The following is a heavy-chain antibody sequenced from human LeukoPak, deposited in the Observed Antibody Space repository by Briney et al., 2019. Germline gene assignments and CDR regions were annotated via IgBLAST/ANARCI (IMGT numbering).Heavy chain of an antibody. J-gene: IGHJ4*02. CDR1: GGSISSYY. CDR3: ARAPQWGSEADPPFDY. V-gene: IGHV4-59*01. Sequence: SETLSLTCTVSGGSISSYYWSWIRQPPGKGLEWIGYIYYSGSTNYNPSLKSRVTISVDTSKNQFSLKLSSVTAADTAVYYCARAPQWGSEADPPFDYWGQGTLVTVSS. D-gene: IGHD1-26*01. CDR2: IYYSGST.